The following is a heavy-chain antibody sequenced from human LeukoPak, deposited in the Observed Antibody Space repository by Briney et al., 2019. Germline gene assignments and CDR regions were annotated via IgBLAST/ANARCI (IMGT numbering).Heavy chain of an antibody. CDR1: GGSFSGYY. CDR2: INHSGST. V-gene: IGHV4-34*01. D-gene: IGHD6-19*01. Sequence: SEALSLTCAVYGGSFSGYYWSWIRQPPGKGLEWIGEINHSGSTNYNPSLKSRVTISVDTSKNQFSLKLSSVTAADTAVYYCARGPRIAVAGRRSWFDLWGQGTLVTVSS. J-gene: IGHJ5*02. CDR3: ARGPRIAVAGRRSWFDL.